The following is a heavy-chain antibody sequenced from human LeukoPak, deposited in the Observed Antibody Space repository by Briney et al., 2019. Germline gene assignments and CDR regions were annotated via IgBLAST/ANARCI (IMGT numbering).Heavy chain of an antibody. V-gene: IGHV4-59*08. D-gene: IGHD1-26*01. CDR3: ARHRGSGNWRPSAFDI. Sequence: SETLSLTCTVSGGSISGYYWSWIRQPPGKGPEWIGNIYYSGNTNYNPSLKSRVTISVDTSKNQFSLKLSSVTAADTAVYYCARHRGSGNWRPSAFDIWGQGTVVTVSS. CDR1: GGSISGYY. J-gene: IGHJ3*02. CDR2: IYYSGNT.